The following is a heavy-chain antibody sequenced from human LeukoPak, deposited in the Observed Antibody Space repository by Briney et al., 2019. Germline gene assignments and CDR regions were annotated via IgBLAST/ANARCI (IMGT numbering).Heavy chain of an antibody. CDR3: AKYPPFMITFGGVIADY. Sequence: PGGSLRLSCAASGFTFSSYSMSWVRQAPGKGLEWVSAITGSGGSTYYADSVKGRFTISRDHSKNTLYLQMNSLRAEDTAVYYCAKYPPFMITFGGVIADYWGQGTLGTVSS. V-gene: IGHV3-23*01. CDR2: ITGSGGST. D-gene: IGHD3-16*02. CDR1: GFTFSSYS. J-gene: IGHJ4*02.